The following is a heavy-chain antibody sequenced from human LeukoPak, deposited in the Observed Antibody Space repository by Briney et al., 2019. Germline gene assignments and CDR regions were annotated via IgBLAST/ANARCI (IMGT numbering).Heavy chain of an antibody. V-gene: IGHV3-66*01. Sequence: GGSLRLSCAASGFTVSSNYMSWVRQAPGKGLEWVSVIYSGGSTYYADSVKGRFTISRDNSKNTLYLQMNSLRAEDTAVYYCARDLPYSSSWSIFDYWGQGTLVTVSS. J-gene: IGHJ4*02. D-gene: IGHD6-13*01. CDR3: ARDLPYSSSWSIFDY. CDR2: IYSGGST. CDR1: GFTVSSNY.